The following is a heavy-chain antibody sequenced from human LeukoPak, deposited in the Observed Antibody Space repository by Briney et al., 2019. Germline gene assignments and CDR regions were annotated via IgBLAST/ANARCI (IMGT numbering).Heavy chain of an antibody. J-gene: IGHJ4*02. CDR1: GFTFSSFG. CDR3: ASLFDTTRHDY. Sequence: PWGSLSLSCAASGFTFSSFGMHWVRQAPGKGLEWVAVIWSDGSNKYYADSVKGRFTISRDNSKNTLYLQMNSLRAEDTAVYYRASLFDTTRHDYWGQRTLVIFSS. V-gene: IGHV3-33*01. D-gene: IGHD3-9*01. CDR2: IWSDGSNK.